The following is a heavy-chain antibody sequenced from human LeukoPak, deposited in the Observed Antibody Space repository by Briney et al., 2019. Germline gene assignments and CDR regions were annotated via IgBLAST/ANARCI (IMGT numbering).Heavy chain of an antibody. CDR1: GGSISSYY. CDR2: NYYSGST. V-gene: IGHV4-59*01. CDR3: ARDRLSNYYYYGMDV. J-gene: IGHJ6*02. D-gene: IGHD5/OR15-5a*01. Sequence: SETLSLTCTVSGGSISSYYWNWIRQPPGKGLEWIGYNYYSGSTTYNPSLKSRVTISVDTSKNQFSLKLSSVTAADTAVYYCARDRLSNYYYYGMDVWGQGTTVTVSS.